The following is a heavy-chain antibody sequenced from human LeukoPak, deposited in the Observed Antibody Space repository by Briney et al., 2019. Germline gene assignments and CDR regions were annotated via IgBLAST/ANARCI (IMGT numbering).Heavy chain of an antibody. J-gene: IGHJ4*02. CDR1: GFTFSSYG. CDR2: ISSSSSYI. D-gene: IGHD3-22*01. Sequence: GGSLRLSCAASGFTFSSYGMNWVRQAPGKGLEWVSSISSSSSYIYYADSVKGRFTISRDNAKNSLYLQMNSLRAEDTAVYYCARTYYYDSSGFMGGWVDYWGQGTLVTVSS. CDR3: ARTYYYDSSGFMGGWVDY. V-gene: IGHV3-21*01.